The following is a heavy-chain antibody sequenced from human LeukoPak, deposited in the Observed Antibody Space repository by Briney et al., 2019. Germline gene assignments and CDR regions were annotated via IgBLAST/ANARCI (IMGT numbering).Heavy chain of an antibody. Sequence: GGSLRLSCAASGFTFSDYYMSWIRQAPGKGLEWVSYISSSGSTIYYADSVKGRFTISRDNAKSTPYLQMNSVRAEDTAVYYCARDLAIFGNDYGMDLWGQGTTVTVSS. CDR2: ISSSGSTI. D-gene: IGHD3-3*01. CDR1: GFTFSDYY. V-gene: IGHV3-11*04. CDR3: ARDLAIFGNDYGMDL. J-gene: IGHJ6*02.